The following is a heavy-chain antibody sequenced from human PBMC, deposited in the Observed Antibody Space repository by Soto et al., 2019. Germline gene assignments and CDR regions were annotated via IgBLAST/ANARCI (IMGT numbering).Heavy chain of an antibody. CDR1: GFTFSSYG. CDR2: ISYDGSNK. J-gene: IGHJ4*02. D-gene: IGHD6-19*01. CDR3: AKEYSSGWDYFDY. V-gene: IGHV3-30*18. Sequence: QVQLVESGGGMVQPGRSLRLSCAASGFTFSSYGMHWVRQAPGKGLEWVAVISYDGSNKYYADSVKGRFTISRDNSKNTLYLQMNSLRAEDTAVYYCAKEYSSGWDYFDYWGQGTLVTVSS.